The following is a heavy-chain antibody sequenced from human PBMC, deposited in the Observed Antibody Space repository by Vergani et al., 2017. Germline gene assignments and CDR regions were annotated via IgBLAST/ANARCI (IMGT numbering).Heavy chain of an antibody. V-gene: IGHV3-9*01. CDR2: IDRNYGVK. Sequence: VEAGGGLVQPGGSLRLSCTASGCTFQAFACHWVRQVSGRGLEWVSGIDRNYGVKNGNSFEGRFSISRDNAKKAVSLQMNNLRHEDTALDFCVKDTAYDADGPFDLWGRGTLFTVSS. CDR1: GCTFQAFA. D-gene: IGHD3-16*01. CDR3: VKDTAYDADGPFDL. J-gene: IGHJ2*01.